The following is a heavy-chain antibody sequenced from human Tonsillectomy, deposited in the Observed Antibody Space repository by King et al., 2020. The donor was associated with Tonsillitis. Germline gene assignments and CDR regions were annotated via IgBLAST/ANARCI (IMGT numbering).Heavy chain of an antibody. J-gene: IGHJ5*02. D-gene: IGHD2-15*01. CDR3: TSVRYCSGSSCFDNWVDP. V-gene: IGHV3-15*01. Sequence: QLVQSGGGLVKPGGSLRLSCAASGFTFSNAWMSWVRQAPGKGLEWVGRIKSNNDGGLTDHAAPVKGRFTISSDDSKITLYRQMNSMKTDHTAVYYCTSVRYCSGSSCFDNWVDPWGQGTLVTVSS. CDR2: IKSNNDGGLT. CDR1: GFTFSNAW.